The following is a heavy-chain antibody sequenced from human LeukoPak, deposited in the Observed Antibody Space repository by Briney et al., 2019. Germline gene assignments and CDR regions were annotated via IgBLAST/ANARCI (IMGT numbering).Heavy chain of an antibody. CDR2: ISSSSSYI. CDR3: ARVLRGYSGYGPGPFDI. Sequence: GGSLRLSCAASGFTFSSYSMNWVRQAPGKGLEWVSSISSSSSYIYYADSVKGRFTISRDNAKNSLYLQMNSLRAEDTAVYYRARVLRGYSGYGPGPFDIWGQGTMVTVSS. V-gene: IGHV3-21*01. CDR1: GFTFSSYS. D-gene: IGHD5-12*01. J-gene: IGHJ3*02.